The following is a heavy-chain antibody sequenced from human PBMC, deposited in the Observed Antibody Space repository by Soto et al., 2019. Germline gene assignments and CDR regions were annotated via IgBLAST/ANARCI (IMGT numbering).Heavy chain of an antibody. CDR2: ISGSGGST. V-gene: IGHV3-23*01. Sequence: PGGSLRLSCAASGFTFSSYAMSWVRQAPGKGLEWVSAISGSGGSTYYADSVKGRFTISRDNSKNTLYLQMNSLRAEDTAVYYCAKDLDTMVRGVIIYYGMDVWGQGTTVTVSS. J-gene: IGHJ6*02. CDR3: AKDLDTMVRGVIIYYGMDV. D-gene: IGHD3-10*01. CDR1: GFTFSSYA.